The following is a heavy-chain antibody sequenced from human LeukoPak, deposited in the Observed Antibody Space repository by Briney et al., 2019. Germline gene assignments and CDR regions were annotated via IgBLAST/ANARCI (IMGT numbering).Heavy chain of an antibody. CDR1: GGSFSGYY. CDR2: INHSGST. D-gene: IGHD4-17*01. Sequence: PSETLSLTCAVYGGSFSGYYWSWIRQPPGKGLEWIGEINHSGSTNYNPSLKSRVTISVDTSKNQFSLKLSSVTAADTAVYYCARDRYGINWLDPWGQGTLVTVSS. V-gene: IGHV4-34*01. CDR3: ARDRYGINWLDP. J-gene: IGHJ5*02.